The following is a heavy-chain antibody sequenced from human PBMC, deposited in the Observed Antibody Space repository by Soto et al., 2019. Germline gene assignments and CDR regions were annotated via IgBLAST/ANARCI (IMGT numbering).Heavy chain of an antibody. V-gene: IGHV3-48*01. CDR3: ARDYGDYVATAFDI. Sequence: EVQLVESGGGLVQPGGSLRLSCAASGFTFSSYSMNWVRQAPGKGLEWVSYISSSSSTIYYADSVKGRFTISRDNAKHSLYLQMNSLRAEDPAVYYCARDYGDYVATAFDIWGQGTMVTVSS. J-gene: IGHJ3*02. CDR2: ISSSSSTI. D-gene: IGHD4-17*01. CDR1: GFTFSSYS.